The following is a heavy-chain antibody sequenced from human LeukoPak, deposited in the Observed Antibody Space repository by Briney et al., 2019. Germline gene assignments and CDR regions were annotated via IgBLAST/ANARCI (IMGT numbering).Heavy chain of an antibody. CDR1: GGSFSGYY. Sequence: SEILSLTCAVYGGSFSGYYWSWIRQPPGKGLEWIGEINHSGSTNYNPSLKSRVTISVDTSKNQFSLKLSSVTAADTAVYYCARARGSGYFHDAFDIWGQGTMVTVSS. CDR3: ARARGSGYFHDAFDI. D-gene: IGHD3-22*01. J-gene: IGHJ3*02. CDR2: INHSGST. V-gene: IGHV4-34*01.